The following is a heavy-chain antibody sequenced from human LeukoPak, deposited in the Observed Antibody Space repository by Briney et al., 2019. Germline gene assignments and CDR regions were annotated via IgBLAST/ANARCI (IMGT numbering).Heavy chain of an antibody. CDR2: IYYSGST. D-gene: IGHD5-24*01. CDR3: ARDGEMATIENYFDY. Sequence: PSETLSLTCTVSGGSISSSSYYWGWIRQPPGKGLEWIGSIYYSGSTHYNPSLKSRVTISLDTYKHQFSLKLSSVTAADMAVYYCARDGEMATIENYFDYWGQGTLVTVSS. J-gene: IGHJ4*02. CDR1: GGSISSSSYY. V-gene: IGHV4-39*07.